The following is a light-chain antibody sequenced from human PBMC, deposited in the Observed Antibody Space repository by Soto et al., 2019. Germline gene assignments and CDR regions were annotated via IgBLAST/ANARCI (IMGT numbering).Light chain of an antibody. V-gene: IGLV1-40*01. CDR2: GNS. J-gene: IGLJ3*02. CDR1: SSNIGAHYD. CDR3: QSYDSSLSGWV. Sequence: QAVVTQPPSVSGAPGQRVTIPCTGSSSNIGAHYDVHWYQQLPGTAPKLLIYGNSNRPSGVPDRFSGSKSGTSASLAITGLQAEDEADYYCQSYDSSLSGWVFGGGTKVTVL.